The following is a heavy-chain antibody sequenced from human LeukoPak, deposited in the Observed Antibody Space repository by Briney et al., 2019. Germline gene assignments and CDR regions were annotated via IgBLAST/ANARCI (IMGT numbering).Heavy chain of an antibody. J-gene: IGHJ4*02. CDR3: AREGDSGSCPDY. D-gene: IGHD1-26*01. CDR1: GYTFTSYG. CDR2: ISPNSGGT. Sequence: ASVKVSCKASGYTFTSYGISWVRQAPGQGLEWMGWISPNSGGTNYAQKFQGRVTMTRDTSISTAYMELSRLRSDDTAVYYCAREGDSGSCPDYWGQGTLVTVSS. V-gene: IGHV1-2*02.